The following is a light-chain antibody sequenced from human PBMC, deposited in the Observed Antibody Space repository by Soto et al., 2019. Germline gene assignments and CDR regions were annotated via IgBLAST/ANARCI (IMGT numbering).Light chain of an antibody. Sequence: QSALVQPASVSGSPGQSITISCTGTSSDVGGYNYVSWYQQHPDKAPKLMIYDVSNRPSGVSNRFSGSKSGNTASLTISGLQAEDEADYYCSSYTTSSLVIFGGGTKVTVL. CDR3: SSYTTSSLVI. CDR2: DVS. CDR1: SSDVGGYNY. V-gene: IGLV2-14*01. J-gene: IGLJ2*01.